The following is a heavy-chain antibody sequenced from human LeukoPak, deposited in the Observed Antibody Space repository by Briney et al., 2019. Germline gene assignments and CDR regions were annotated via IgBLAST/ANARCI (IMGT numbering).Heavy chain of an antibody. CDR2: IKQDGSEN. CDR1: GFTFSSYW. J-gene: IGHJ4*02. D-gene: IGHD4-17*01. V-gene: IGHV3-7*01. Sequence: PGGSLRLSCAASGFTFSSYWMSWVRQAPGKGLEWVTNIKQDGSENYYVDSVKGRFTISRDNAKNSLYLQMNSLRAEDTAVYYCARADDYGDYYFDYWGQGTLVTVSS. CDR3: ARADDYGDYYFDY.